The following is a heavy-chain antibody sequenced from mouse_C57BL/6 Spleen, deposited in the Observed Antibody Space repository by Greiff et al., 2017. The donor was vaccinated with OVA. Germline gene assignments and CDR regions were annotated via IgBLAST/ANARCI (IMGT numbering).Heavy chain of an antibody. D-gene: IGHD2-2*01. Sequence: QVQLQQPGAELVMPGASVKLSCKASGYTFTSYWMHWVKQRPGQGLEWIGEIDPSDSYTNSNQKFKGKSTLTVDKSSSTAYMQLSSLTSEDSAVYYCARGGYWFAYWGQGTLVTVAA. V-gene: IGHV1-69*01. CDR2: IDPSDSYT. J-gene: IGHJ3*01. CDR3: ARGGYWFAY. CDR1: GYTFTSYW.